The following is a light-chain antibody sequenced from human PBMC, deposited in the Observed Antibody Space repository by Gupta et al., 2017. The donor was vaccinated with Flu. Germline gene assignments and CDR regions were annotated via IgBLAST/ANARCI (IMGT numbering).Light chain of an antibody. Sequence: DIQMTQSPSSVSASVGDRVTITCRASQGINNWLAWYQQKPGKAPKLLIYTASSLQSGVPSRFSGSGSGTDFTLTISSLHPEDFATYYCQQASTFPLTFGGGTKVQIK. V-gene: IGKV1-12*01. CDR2: TAS. CDR1: QGINNW. CDR3: QQASTFPLT. J-gene: IGKJ4*01.